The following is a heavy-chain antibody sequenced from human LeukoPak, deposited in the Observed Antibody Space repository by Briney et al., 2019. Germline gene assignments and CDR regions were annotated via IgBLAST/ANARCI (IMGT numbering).Heavy chain of an antibody. CDR2: IRYDGSNK. CDR1: GFTFSSYA. Sequence: GGSLRLSCAASGFTFSSYAMHWVRQAPGKGLVWVAFIRYDGSNKYYADSVKGRFTISRDNSKNTLYLQMNSLRAEDTAVYYCAGDYQGTYTRSSTPLYWGQGTLVTVSS. J-gene: IGHJ4*02. D-gene: IGHD6-6*01. CDR3: AGDYQGTYTRSSTPLY. V-gene: IGHV3-30*02.